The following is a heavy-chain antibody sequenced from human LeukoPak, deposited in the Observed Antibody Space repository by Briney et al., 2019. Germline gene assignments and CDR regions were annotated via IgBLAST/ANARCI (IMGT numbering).Heavy chain of an antibody. J-gene: IGHJ5*02. CDR3: ASRRIKAQASGFDP. V-gene: IGHV4-34*01. CDR2: INHSGST. CDR1: GGSFSGYY. Sequence: SETLSLTCAVYGGSFSGYYWSWIRQPPGKGLEWIGEINHSGSTNYNPSLKSRVTISVDTSKNQFSLKLSSVTAADTAVYYCASRRIKAQASGFDPWGQGTLVTVSS.